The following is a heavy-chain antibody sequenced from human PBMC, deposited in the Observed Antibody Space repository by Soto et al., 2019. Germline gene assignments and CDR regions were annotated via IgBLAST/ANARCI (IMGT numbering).Heavy chain of an antibody. CDR3: AREGYGDYGNPFDY. Sequence: QVQLVQSGAEVKKPGSSVKVSCKASGGTFSSYAISWVRQAPGQGLEWMGGIIPIFATAHYAQKFQGRVTITADESTSTAYMELSSLRSEDTAVYCCAREGYGDYGNPFDYWGQGTLVSVSS. V-gene: IGHV1-69*01. J-gene: IGHJ4*02. CDR1: GGTFSSYA. D-gene: IGHD4-17*01. CDR2: IIPIFATA.